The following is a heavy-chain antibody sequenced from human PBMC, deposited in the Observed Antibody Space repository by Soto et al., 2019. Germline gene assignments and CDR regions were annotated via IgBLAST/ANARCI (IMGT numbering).Heavy chain of an antibody. CDR1: FTFSIYS. J-gene: IGHJ5*02. CDR2: ISSGGSYI. V-gene: IGHV3-21*01. Sequence: PGGSLRLSCSFTFSIYSMSVVRQAPGKGLEWVASISSGGSYIKYADSVKGRFTISRDNAKNSVSLQMNSLRVDDTAVYFCTRDQGGSYDSWFDPWGQGTLVTVSS. D-gene: IGHD1-26*01. CDR3: TRDQGGSYDSWFDP.